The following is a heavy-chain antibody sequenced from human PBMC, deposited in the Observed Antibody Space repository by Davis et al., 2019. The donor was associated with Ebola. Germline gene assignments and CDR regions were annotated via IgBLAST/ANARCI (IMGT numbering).Heavy chain of an antibody. J-gene: IGHJ4*02. Sequence: AASVKVSCKATGGTSTSYAISWVRQAPGQGLEWMGGIIPFFGTATYAQKLQGRVTMTTDTSTSTAYMELRSLRSDDTAVYYCARAFTLWELFLWGQGTLVTVSS. CDR2: IIPFFGTA. D-gene: IGHD1-26*01. V-gene: IGHV1-69*05. CDR1: GGTSTSYA. CDR3: ARAFTLWELFL.